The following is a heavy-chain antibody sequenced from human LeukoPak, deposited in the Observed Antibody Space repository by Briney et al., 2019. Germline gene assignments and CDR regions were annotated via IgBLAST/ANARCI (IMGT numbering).Heavy chain of an antibody. CDR3: ARARYCSGGSCYYYYMDV. CDR2: IKQDGSEK. Sequence: GGSLRLSCTASGFTFADYTMRWVRQAPGKGLEWVANIKQDGSEKYYVDSVKGRFTISRDNAKNSLYLQMNSLRAEDTAVYYCARARYCSGGSCYYYYMDVWGKGTTVTVSS. J-gene: IGHJ6*03. CDR1: GFTFADYT. D-gene: IGHD2-15*01. V-gene: IGHV3-7*01.